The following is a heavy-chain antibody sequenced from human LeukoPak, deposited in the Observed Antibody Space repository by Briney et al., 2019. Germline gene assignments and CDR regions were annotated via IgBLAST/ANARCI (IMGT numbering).Heavy chain of an antibody. Sequence: SQTLSLTCTVPGGSISSGDYYWSWIRQPPGKGLEWIGYIYYSGSTYYNPSLKSRVTISVDTSKNHFSLKLSSVTAADTAVYYCARGRLIYCSSTSCYRSNWFDPWGQGTLVTVSS. CDR2: IYYSGST. V-gene: IGHV4-30-4*08. CDR1: GGSISSGDYY. J-gene: IGHJ5*02. D-gene: IGHD2-2*01. CDR3: ARGRLIYCSSTSCYRSNWFDP.